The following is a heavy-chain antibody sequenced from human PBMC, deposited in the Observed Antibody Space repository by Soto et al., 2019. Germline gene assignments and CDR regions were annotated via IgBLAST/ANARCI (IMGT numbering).Heavy chain of an antibody. V-gene: IGHV3-66*01. CDR1: GFTVSSNY. Sequence: EVQLVESGGGLVQPGGSLRLSCAASGFTVSSNYMSWVRQAPGKGLEWVSVIYSGGSTYYADSVKGRFTISRDNSKNTLYLQMNSLRAEDTAVYYCARDYYYGSGSQKRNWFDPWGQGTLVTVSS. CDR2: IYSGGST. D-gene: IGHD3-10*01. J-gene: IGHJ5*02. CDR3: ARDYYYGSGSQKRNWFDP.